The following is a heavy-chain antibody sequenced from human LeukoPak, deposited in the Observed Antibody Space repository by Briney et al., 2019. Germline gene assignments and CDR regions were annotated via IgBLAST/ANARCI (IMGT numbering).Heavy chain of an antibody. Sequence: GASVKVSCKASGYTFTSYGISWVPQAPGQGLEWMGWISAYNGNTNYARKLQGRVTMTTDTSTSTAYMELRSLRSDDTAVYYCARGIKSAVAGTHQVNADYWGQGTLVTVSS. CDR1: GYTFTSYG. V-gene: IGHV1-18*01. CDR3: ARGIKSAVAGTHQVNADY. CDR2: ISAYNGNT. D-gene: IGHD6-19*01. J-gene: IGHJ4*02.